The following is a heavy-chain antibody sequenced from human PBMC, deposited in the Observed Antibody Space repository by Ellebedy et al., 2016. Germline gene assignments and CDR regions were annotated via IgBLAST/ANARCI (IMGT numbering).Heavy chain of an antibody. Sequence: GESLKISCAASGFTFNIAGMTWVRQAPGKGLEWVATIVFSGTATYYSDSVKGRFIISRDNAKNSLFLQMNGLRVEDTAVYYCARDGSEWSRDYWGQGTLVTVSS. CDR2: IVFSGTAT. D-gene: IGHD3-3*01. J-gene: IGHJ4*02. CDR1: GFTFNIAG. V-gene: IGHV3-21*01. CDR3: ARDGSEWSRDY.